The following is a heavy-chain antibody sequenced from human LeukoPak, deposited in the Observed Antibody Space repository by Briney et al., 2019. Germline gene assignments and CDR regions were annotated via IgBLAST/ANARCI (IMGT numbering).Heavy chain of an antibody. J-gene: IGHJ4*02. CDR3: ARDQGDFDY. V-gene: IGHV4-39*07. D-gene: IGHD3-16*01. CDR1: GGSISSSSYY. Sequence: SETLSLTCTVSGGSISSSSYYWGWIRQPPGKGLEWIGNIYYSGSTYYNPSLKSRVTISVDTSKNQFSLKLSSVTAADTAVYYCARDQGDFDYWGQGTLVTVSS. CDR2: IYYSGST.